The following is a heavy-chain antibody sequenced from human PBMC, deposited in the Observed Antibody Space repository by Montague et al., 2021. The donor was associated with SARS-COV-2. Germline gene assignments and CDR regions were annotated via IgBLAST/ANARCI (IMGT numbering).Heavy chain of an antibody. D-gene: IGHD3-9*01. CDR3: ARLGLRYFDWLLLGEGYFDY. CDR1: GFTFSSYA. J-gene: IGHJ4*02. Sequence: SLRLSCAASGFTFSSYAMSWVRQAPGKGLEWVSGISYSGGNTYYADSVKGRFTISRDNSKKTLYLQMNSLRAEDTAVYYCARLGLRYFDWLLLGEGYFDYWGQGTLVTVSS. CDR2: ISYSGGNT. V-gene: IGHV3-23*01.